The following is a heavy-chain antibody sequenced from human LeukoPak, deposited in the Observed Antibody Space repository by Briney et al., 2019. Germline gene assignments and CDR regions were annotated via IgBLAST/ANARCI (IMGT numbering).Heavy chain of an antibody. CDR2: INHSGST. V-gene: IGHV4-34*01. CDR1: GGSISSYY. J-gene: IGHJ4*02. D-gene: IGHD3-22*01. Sequence: SETLSLTCTVSGGSISSYYWSWIRQPPGKGLEWIGEINHSGSTNYNPSLKSRVTISVDTSKNQFSLKLSSVTAADTAVYYCASGSGYYWDYWGQGTLVTVSS. CDR3: ASGSGYYWDY.